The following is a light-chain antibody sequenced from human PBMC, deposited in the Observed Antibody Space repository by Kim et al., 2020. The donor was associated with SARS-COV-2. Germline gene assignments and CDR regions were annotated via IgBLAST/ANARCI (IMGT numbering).Light chain of an antibody. V-gene: IGKV1-5*03. Sequence: SPSIGDRVASTFQASQNISPALAWYQQKPGKVPKLLIYKTSTLQSGVPTRFGGSGSGAEFTLSITGLQPDDIATYYCQQYYHLELFGQGTKVDIK. CDR1: QNISPA. CDR2: KTS. J-gene: IGKJ1*01. CDR3: QQYYHLEL.